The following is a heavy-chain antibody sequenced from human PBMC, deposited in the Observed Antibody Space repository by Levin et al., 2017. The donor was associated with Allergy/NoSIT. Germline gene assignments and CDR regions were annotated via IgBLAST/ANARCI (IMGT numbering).Heavy chain of an antibody. CDR3: ARRQAVGRVGRGFDY. CDR2: INYAGYT. Sequence: PSETLSLTCAVYGGSFRGHYWNWIRQPPGMGLEWIGEINYAGYTNYNSSLKSRVTISRDTSKNQCSLTLTSVTAADTAVYYCARRQAVGRVGRGFDYWGPGGLVTVSS. D-gene: IGHD1-14*01. J-gene: IGHJ4*02. CDR1: GGSFRGHY. V-gene: IGHV4-34*01.